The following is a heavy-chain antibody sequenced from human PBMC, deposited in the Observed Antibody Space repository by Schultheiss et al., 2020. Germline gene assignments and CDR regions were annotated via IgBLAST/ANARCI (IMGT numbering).Heavy chain of an antibody. J-gene: IGHJ4*02. Sequence: SETLSLTCTVSGGSISSSGHYWSWIRQHPGKGLEWIGYIYYSGSTYYNPSLKSRVTISVDTSKNQFSLKLSSVTAADTAVYYCARGARVATMTYWGQGTLVTVSS. V-gene: IGHV4-31*03. CDR3: ARGARVATMTY. D-gene: IGHD5-12*01. CDR1: GGSISSSGHY. CDR2: IYYSGST.